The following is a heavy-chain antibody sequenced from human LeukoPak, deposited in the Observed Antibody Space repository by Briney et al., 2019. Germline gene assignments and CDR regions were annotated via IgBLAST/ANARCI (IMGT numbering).Heavy chain of an antibody. D-gene: IGHD3-3*01. CDR1: GFTFSSYA. J-gene: IGHJ4*02. Sequence: GGSLSLSCAGSGFTFSSYAMNWVRQAPGRGLEWVSAISGSGGSTYYADSVKGRFTISRDNSKNTLFLQMSSLKVEDTAVYYCARDRFYDLWSGFDYWGQGTLVTVSS. CDR3: ARDRFYDLWSGFDY. V-gene: IGHV3-23*01. CDR2: ISGSGGST.